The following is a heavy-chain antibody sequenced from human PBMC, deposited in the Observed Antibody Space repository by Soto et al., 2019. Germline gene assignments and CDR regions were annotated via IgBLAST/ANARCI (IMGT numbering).Heavy chain of an antibody. Sequence: QVQLEETGPGLVKPSQTLSLTCTFSGGSISSGGYYWGWIRQYLGKGLEWSGYMYYSGSTYYSPSLKSRVTISVGTSKNQFSLKLSPVTAADTAVYHCERVGCSGGSCPFDFWGQGTLVTVSS. CDR3: ERVGCSGGSCPFDF. V-gene: IGHV4-31*03. CDR1: GGSISSGGYY. CDR2: MYYSGST. D-gene: IGHD2-15*01. J-gene: IGHJ4*02.